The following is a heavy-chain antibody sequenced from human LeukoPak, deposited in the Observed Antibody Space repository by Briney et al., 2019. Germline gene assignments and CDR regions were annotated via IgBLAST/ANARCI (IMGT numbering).Heavy chain of an antibody. J-gene: IGHJ5*02. Sequence: PGGSLRLSCAASGFTFSDYWMAWVRQAPGKGLEWVANIWPDGSDKYHVDSVRGRFTISRDNAQNSLNLQMKSLRAGDSGVYYCGRWGVNAGLDRWGQGTLVIVSS. CDR2: IWPDGSDK. D-gene: IGHD3-10*01. CDR3: GRWGVNAGLDR. V-gene: IGHV3-7*01. CDR1: GFTFSDYW.